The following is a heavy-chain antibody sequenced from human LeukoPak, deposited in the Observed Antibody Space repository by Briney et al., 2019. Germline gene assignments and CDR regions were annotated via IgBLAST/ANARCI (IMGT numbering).Heavy chain of an antibody. Sequence: SETLSLTCTVSGGSISSYYWSWIRQPAGKGLEWIGRIYASGSTHYNPSLKSRVTMSVDTSKKQFSLNLSSVTAADTAVYYCARDQGGYPSWFDPWGQGTLVTVSS. V-gene: IGHV4-4*07. D-gene: IGHD5-12*01. J-gene: IGHJ5*02. CDR1: GGSISSYY. CDR3: ARDQGGYPSWFDP. CDR2: IYASGST.